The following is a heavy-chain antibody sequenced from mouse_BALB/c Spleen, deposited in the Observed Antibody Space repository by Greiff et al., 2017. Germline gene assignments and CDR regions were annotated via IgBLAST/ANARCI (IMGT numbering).Heavy chain of an antibody. V-gene: IGHV1-5*01. CDR2: IYPGNSDT. Sequence: VQLQQSGTVLARPGASVKMSCKASGYTFTSYWMHWVKQRPGQGLEWIGAIYPGNSDTSYNQKFKGKAKLTAVTSTSTAYMELSSLTNEDSAVYYCTSLGQLGLRYAMDYWGQGTSVTVSS. CDR3: TSLGQLGLRYAMDY. J-gene: IGHJ4*01. D-gene: IGHD3-2*01. CDR1: GYTFTSYW.